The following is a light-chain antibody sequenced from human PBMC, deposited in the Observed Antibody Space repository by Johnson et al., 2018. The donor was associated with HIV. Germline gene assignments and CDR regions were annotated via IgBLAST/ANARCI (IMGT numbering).Light chain of an antibody. CDR1: SSNIGNNY. J-gene: IGLJ1*01. Sequence: VLTQPPSVSAAPGQKVTISCSGSSSNIGNNYVSWYQQLPGTAPKLLIYRNNQRPSGVPDRFSGSKSGASASLAISGLPAEGAAEYYCLAWYDSLNGRYVFGTGTKVTVL. V-gene: IGLV1-47*01. CDR2: RNN. CDR3: LAWYDSLNGRYV.